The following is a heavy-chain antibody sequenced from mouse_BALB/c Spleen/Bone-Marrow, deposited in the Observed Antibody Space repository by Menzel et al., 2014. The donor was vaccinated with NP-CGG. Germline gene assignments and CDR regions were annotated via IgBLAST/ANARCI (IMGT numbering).Heavy chain of an antibody. J-gene: IGHJ4*01. D-gene: IGHD1-1*01. Sequence: DVHLVESGPDLVKPSQSLSLTCTVTGYSITSGYSWHWIRQFPGNRLEWMGYIHYSGSTNYNPSLKSRISITRDTSKNQFFPQLNSVTTEDTATYYCAVTTVVARYAMDYWGQGTSVTVSS. CDR3: AVTTVVARYAMDY. CDR2: IHYSGST. V-gene: IGHV3-1*02. CDR1: GYSITSGYS.